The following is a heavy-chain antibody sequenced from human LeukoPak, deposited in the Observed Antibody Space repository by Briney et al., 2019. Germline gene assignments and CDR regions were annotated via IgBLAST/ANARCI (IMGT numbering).Heavy chain of an antibody. V-gene: IGHV4-39*01. J-gene: IGHJ4*02. Sequence: SAPLSPPCTVSGGSISSNKNYWCWIRQPPGQGLGWIGSIYYSGSTYYNPSLKSRVTISVDTSKNQFSLKLSSVTAADTAVYYCARLNLGILDYWGQGTLVTVSS. CDR1: GGSISSNKNY. CDR3: ARLNLGILDY. D-gene: IGHD1-14*01. CDR2: IYYSGST.